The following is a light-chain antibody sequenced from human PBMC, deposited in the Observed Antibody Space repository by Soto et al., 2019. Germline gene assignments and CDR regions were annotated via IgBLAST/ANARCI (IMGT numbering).Light chain of an antibody. CDR3: QQRRNWPRLT. CDR1: QSVSSY. CDR2: DAS. J-gene: IGKJ4*01. Sequence: EIVLTQSPATLSLSPGERATLSCRASQSVSSYLAWSQQKPGQAPRLLIYDASNRATGIPARFSGSGSGTALTLTISSLEPEDFAVYYCQQRRNWPRLTFGGGTKVEIK. V-gene: IGKV3-11*01.